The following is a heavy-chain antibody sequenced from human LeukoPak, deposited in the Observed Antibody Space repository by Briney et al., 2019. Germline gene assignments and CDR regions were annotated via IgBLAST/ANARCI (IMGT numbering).Heavy chain of an antibody. J-gene: IGHJ3*02. V-gene: IGHV1-46*01. D-gene: IGHD1-26*01. CDR1: GYTFTSYY. Sequence: ASVKVSCKASGYTFTSYYMHWVRQAPGQGLEWMGIINPSGGSTSYAQKFQGRVTMTRDTSTSTVYMELSSLRSEDTAVYCCARTIVGARRVVDDAFDIWGQGTMVTVSS. CDR2: INPSGGST. CDR3: ARTIVGARRVVDDAFDI.